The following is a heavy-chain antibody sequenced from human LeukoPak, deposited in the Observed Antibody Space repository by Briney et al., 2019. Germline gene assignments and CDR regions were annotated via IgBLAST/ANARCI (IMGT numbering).Heavy chain of an antibody. CDR3: ARIPTVTFFDY. Sequence: SETLSLTCAVYGGSFSGYYWSWIRQPPGKGLEWIGEINHSGSTNYNPSLKSRVTISVDTSKNQFSLKLSSVTAADTAVYHCARIPTVTFFDYWGQGTLVTVSS. V-gene: IGHV4-34*01. D-gene: IGHD4-17*01. CDR1: GGSFSGYY. CDR2: INHSGST. J-gene: IGHJ4*02.